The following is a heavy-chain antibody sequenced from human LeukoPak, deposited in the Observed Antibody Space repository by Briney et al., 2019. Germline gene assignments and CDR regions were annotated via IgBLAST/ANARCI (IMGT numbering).Heavy chain of an antibody. CDR1: GGTFSSYA. V-gene: IGHV1-69*04. CDR3: ARGAGGESVTYYYDSSGPDRGWFDP. Sequence: RASVKVSCKASGGTFSSYAISWARQAPGQGLEWMGRIIPILGIANYAQKFQGRVTITADKSTSTAYMELSSLRSEDTAVYYCARGAGGESVTYYYDSSGPDRGWFDPWGQGTLVTVSS. D-gene: IGHD3-22*01. CDR2: IIPILGIA. J-gene: IGHJ5*02.